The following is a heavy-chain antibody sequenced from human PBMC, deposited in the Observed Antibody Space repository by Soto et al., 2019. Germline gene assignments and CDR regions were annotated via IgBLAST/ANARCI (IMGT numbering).Heavy chain of an antibody. Sequence: ETLSLTCAVYGGSFSGYYWSWMRQAPGKGLEWIGEINHSGSTNYNPSLKSRVTISVDTSKNQFSLKLTSLTAADTAVYYCARDRCTNGVCYAPSDYWGQGTLVTVSS. J-gene: IGHJ4*02. V-gene: IGHV4-34*01. CDR3: ARDRCTNGVCYAPSDY. CDR1: GGSFSGYY. CDR2: INHSGST. D-gene: IGHD2-8*01.